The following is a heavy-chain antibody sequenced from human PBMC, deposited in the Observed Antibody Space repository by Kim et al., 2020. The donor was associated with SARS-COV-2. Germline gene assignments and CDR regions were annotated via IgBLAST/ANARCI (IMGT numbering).Heavy chain of an antibody. CDR1: GYTFTSYY. CDR3: ARTRRSLGREYSSSSVVYYYYYGMDV. CDR2: INPSGGST. V-gene: IGHV1-46*01. J-gene: IGHJ6*02. D-gene: IGHD6-6*01. Sequence: ASVKVSCKASGYTFTSYYMHWVRQAPGQGLEWMGIINPSGGSTSYAQKFQGRVTMTRDTSTSTVYMELSSLRSEDTAVYYCARTRRSLGREYSSSSVVYYYYYGMDVWGQGTTVTVSS.